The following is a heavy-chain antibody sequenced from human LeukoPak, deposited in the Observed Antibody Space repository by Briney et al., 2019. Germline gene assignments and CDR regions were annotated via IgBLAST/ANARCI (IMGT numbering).Heavy chain of an antibody. V-gene: IGHV3-53*01. CDR2: IYSGGST. D-gene: IGHD3-16*01. Sequence: GGSLRLSCAASGFTVSSNYMTWVRQAPGKGLEWVSVIYSGGSTYYADSVKGRFTISRDNSKNTLYLQMNSLRAENTAVYYCARGTGDGDYVFYWGQGTLVTVSS. CDR1: GFTVSSNY. J-gene: IGHJ4*02. CDR3: ARGTGDGDYVFY.